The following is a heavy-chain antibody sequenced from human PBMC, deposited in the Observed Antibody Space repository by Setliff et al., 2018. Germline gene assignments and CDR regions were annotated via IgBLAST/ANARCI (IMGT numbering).Heavy chain of an antibody. CDR2: IYTSGGT. V-gene: IGHV4-4*08. J-gene: IGHJ4*02. CDR3: ARGINSVSWTPKY. Sequence: PSETLSLTCTVSGGSISSSYWSWVRQPPGKGLEWVGYIYTSGGTNYNPSLKSRVTISVDMTENQFSLILRSVVAADTAMYYCARGINSVSWTPKYWGRGTLVTVSS. CDR1: GGSISSSY. D-gene: IGHD6-13*01.